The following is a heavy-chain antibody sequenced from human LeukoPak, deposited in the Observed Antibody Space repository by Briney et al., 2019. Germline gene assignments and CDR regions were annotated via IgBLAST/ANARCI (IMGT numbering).Heavy chain of an antibody. D-gene: IGHD3-10*01. Sequence: PGGSLRLSCAASGFTFSSYAMSWVRQAPGKGLEWVSAISGSGGSTYYADSVKGRFTFSRDNSKNTLYLQMNSLRAEDTAVYYCAKGSWARGVIITSLFDYWGQGTLVTVSS. V-gene: IGHV3-23*01. J-gene: IGHJ4*02. CDR3: AKGSWARGVIITSLFDY. CDR2: ISGSGGST. CDR1: GFTFSSYA.